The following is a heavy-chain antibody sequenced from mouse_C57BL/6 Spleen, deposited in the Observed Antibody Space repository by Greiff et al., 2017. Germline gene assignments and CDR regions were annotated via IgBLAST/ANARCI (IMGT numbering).Heavy chain of an antibody. J-gene: IGHJ2*01. D-gene: IGHD4-1*01. V-gene: IGHV5-16*01. CDR2: INYDGSST. CDR3: ARELGDYFDY. Sequence: EVQLVESEGGLVQPGSSMKLSCTASGFTFSDYYMAWVRQVPEKGLEWVANINYDGSSTYYLDSLKSRFIIARDNAKNILYLQMSSLKSEDTATYYCARELGDYFDYWGQGTTLTVSS. CDR1: GFTFSDYY.